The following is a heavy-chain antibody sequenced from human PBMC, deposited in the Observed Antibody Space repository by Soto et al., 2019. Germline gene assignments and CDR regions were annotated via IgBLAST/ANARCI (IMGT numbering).Heavy chain of an antibody. J-gene: IGHJ5*02. CDR2: IYYSGST. D-gene: IGHD3-10*01. CDR1: GGSISSSSYY. V-gene: IGHV4-39*01. Sequence: SETLSLTCTVSGGSISSSSYYWGWIRQPPGKGLEWIGSIYYSGSTYYNPSLKSRITISVDTSKNQFSLKLNSVTAADTAVYYCARRLEEFGNYWFDPWGQGTLVTVSS. CDR3: ARRLEEFGNYWFDP.